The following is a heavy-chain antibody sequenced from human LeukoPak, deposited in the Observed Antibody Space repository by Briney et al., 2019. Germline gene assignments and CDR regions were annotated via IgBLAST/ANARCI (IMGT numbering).Heavy chain of an antibody. D-gene: IGHD3-10*01. CDR2: ISGSGGST. J-gene: IGHJ4*02. V-gene: IGHV3-23*01. Sequence: PGGSLRLPCAASGFTFSSYAMSWVRQAPGKGLEWVSAISGSGGSTYYADSVKGRFTISRDNSKNTLYLQMNSLRAEDTAVYYCAKDSHYYGSGSRGWNYFDYWGQGTLVTVSS. CDR3: AKDSHYYGSGSRGWNYFDY. CDR1: GFTFSSYA.